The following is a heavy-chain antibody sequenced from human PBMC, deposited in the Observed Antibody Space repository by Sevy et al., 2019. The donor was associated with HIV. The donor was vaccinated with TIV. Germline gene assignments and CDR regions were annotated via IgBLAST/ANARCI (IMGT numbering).Heavy chain of an antibody. Sequence: GVSLRLSCSASGFSFSNYVIHWVRQAPGKGLEWVSVISPSGSDKDYADSVKGRFTISRDNPKNTVYLQMHSLRAEDTAFYYCAKDQGGYYGSGSQPIDYWGQGTLVTVSS. D-gene: IGHD3-10*01. CDR3: AKDQGGYYGSGSQPIDY. V-gene: IGHV3-30*18. J-gene: IGHJ4*02. CDR2: ISPSGSDK. CDR1: GFSFSNYV.